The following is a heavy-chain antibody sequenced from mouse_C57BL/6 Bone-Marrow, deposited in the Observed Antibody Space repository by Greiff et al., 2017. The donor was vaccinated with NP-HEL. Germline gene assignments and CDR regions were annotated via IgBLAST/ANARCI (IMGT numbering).Heavy chain of an antibody. CDR1: GYTFTDYN. J-gene: IGHJ2*01. CDR3: ARRRDGYYAPDY. CDR2: INPNNGGT. Sequence: VQLQQSGPELVKPGASVKIPCKASGYTFTDYNMDWVKQSHGKSLEWIGDINPNNGGTIYNQKFKGKATLTVDKSSSTAYMELRSLTSEDTAVYYCARRRDGYYAPDYWGQGTTLTVSS. V-gene: IGHV1-18*01. D-gene: IGHD2-3*01.